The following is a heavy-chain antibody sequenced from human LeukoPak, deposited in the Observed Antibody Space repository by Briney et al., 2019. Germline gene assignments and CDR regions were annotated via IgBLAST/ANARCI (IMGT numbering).Heavy chain of an antibody. CDR2: ITGGGGST. V-gene: IGHV3-23*01. CDR3: AKSPYYDASGYNREYYFDC. Sequence: GGSLRFSCAASEFTFSSYSMSWVRQAPGKELEWVSSITGGGGSTYFADSVKDRFTISRDNSRNTLYLQLNSLRAEDTAVYYCAKSPYYDASGYNREYYFDCWGQGTLVTVSS. CDR1: EFTFSSYS. D-gene: IGHD3-22*01. J-gene: IGHJ4*02.